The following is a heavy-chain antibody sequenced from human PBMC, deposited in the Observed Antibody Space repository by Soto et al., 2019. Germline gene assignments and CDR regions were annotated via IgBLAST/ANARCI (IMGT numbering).Heavy chain of an antibody. J-gene: IGHJ5*02. V-gene: IGHV4-59*01. Sequence: PSETLSLTCTVSGGSISSYYWSWIRQPPGKGLEWIGYIYYSGSTNYNPSLKSRVTISVDTSKNQFSLKLSSVTAADTAVYYCARGWYRSGGSCYSAENWFDPWGQGNLVTVS. D-gene: IGHD2-15*01. CDR2: IYYSGST. CDR1: GGSISSYY. CDR3: ARGWYRSGGSCYSAENWFDP.